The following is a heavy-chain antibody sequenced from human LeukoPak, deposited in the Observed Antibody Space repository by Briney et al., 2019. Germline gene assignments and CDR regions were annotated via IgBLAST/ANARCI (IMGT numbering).Heavy chain of an antibody. CDR1: GFTFSGYW. CDR3: ARGFSDYDDWYFDL. V-gene: IGHV3-74*03. J-gene: IGHJ2*01. CDR2: ISPVGSTT. D-gene: IGHD5-12*01. Sequence: PGGSLRPSWASSGFTFSGYWMHWVRQAPGKGRIGFSSISPVGSTTLSAGSVKGRFNLSRDNGKNTLYLQMNCLGGEDTAVYYCARGFSDYDDWYFDLWGRGTLVTVS.